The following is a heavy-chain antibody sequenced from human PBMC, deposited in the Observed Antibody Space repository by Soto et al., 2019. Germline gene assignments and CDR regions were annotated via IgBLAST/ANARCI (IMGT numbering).Heavy chain of an antibody. V-gene: IGHV3-23*01. Sequence: PGGSLRLSCVASGFSFNKYAMIWVRQAPGKGQEWVSGITGSGSSIQYTASVKGRFTISRDNSKNTVYLQMDYLRAEDTAMYYCAKDDVSGDGMSLVSAWGPG. CDR2: ITGSGSSI. D-gene: IGHD2-21*02. CDR1: GFSFNKYA. CDR3: AKDDVSGDGMSLVSA. J-gene: IGHJ5*02.